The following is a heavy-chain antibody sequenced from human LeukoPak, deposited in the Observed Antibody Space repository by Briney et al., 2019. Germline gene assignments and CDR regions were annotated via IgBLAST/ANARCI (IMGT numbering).Heavy chain of an antibody. Sequence: ASVKVSCKAFGYTFTSYDINWVRQATGQGLEWMGWMNPNSGNTGYAQKFQGRVTITRNTSISTAYMELSSLRSEDTAVYYCARGIITLDSYWYFDLWGRGTPVTVSS. J-gene: IGHJ2*01. CDR3: ARGIITLDSYWYFDL. CDR1: GYTFTSYD. V-gene: IGHV1-8*03. D-gene: IGHD3-10*01. CDR2: MNPNSGNT.